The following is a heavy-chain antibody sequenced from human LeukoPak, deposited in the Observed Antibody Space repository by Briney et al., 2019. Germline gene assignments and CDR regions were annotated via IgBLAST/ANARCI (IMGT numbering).Heavy chain of an antibody. V-gene: IGHV4-39*07. Sequence: PSETLSLTCTVSGGSISTSNYYWGWIRQPPGKGLEWIGNIFYSGSTYYSPSLRSRVTISVDTSKNQFSLRLRSVTAADTAVYYCARELYLEPSCFDSWGQGNLVTVSS. CDR3: ARELYLEPSCFDS. J-gene: IGHJ4*02. CDR2: IFYSGST. D-gene: IGHD2-2*01. CDR1: GGSISTSNYY.